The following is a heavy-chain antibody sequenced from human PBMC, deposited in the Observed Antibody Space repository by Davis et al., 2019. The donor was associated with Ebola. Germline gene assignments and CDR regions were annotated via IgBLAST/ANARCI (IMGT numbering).Heavy chain of an antibody. CDR2: ISGSGGST. CDR3: ARVGNVVVVAATADGLDY. CDR1: GFTFSSYA. V-gene: IGHV3-23*01. Sequence: GESLKISCAASGFTFSSYAMSWVRQAPGKGLEWVSAISGSGGSTYYADSVKGRFTISRDNAKNSLYLQMNSLRAEDTAVYYCARVGNVVVVAATADGLDYWGQGTLVTVSS. D-gene: IGHD2-15*01. J-gene: IGHJ4*02.